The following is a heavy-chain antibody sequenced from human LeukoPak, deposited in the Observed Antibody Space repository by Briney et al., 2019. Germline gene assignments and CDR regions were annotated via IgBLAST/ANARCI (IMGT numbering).Heavy chain of an antibody. CDR2: IHYTGST. D-gene: IGHD3-9*01. CDR1: GGSITSSY. V-gene: IGHV4-59*01. Sequence: SETLSLTCTVSGGSITSSYWNWIRQSPGKGLEWIGYIHYTGSTNYNPSLKSRVTMLIDTSKNQFSLKLSSVTAADTAVYYCARGRYSAGDNWFDPWGQGTLVTVSS. CDR3: ARGRYSAGDNWFDP. J-gene: IGHJ5*02.